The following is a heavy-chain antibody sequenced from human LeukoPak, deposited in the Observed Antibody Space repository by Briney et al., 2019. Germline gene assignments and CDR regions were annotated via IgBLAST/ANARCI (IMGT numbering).Heavy chain of an antibody. J-gene: IGHJ4*02. D-gene: IGHD4-11*01. CDR1: GFTFSSYA. Sequence: PGGSLRLSCAASGFTFSSYAMSWVRQAPGKGLEWVSAISGSGGSIYYADSVKGRFTISRDNSKNTLYLQMNSLRAEDTAVYYCARVTRYYFDYWGQGTLVTVSS. CDR3: ARVTRYYFDY. V-gene: IGHV3-23*01. CDR2: ISGSGGSI.